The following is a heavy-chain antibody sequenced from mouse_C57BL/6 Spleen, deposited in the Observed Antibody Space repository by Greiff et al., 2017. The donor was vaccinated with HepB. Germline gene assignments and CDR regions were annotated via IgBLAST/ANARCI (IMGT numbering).Heavy chain of an antibody. Sequence: VQRVESGAELVKPGASVKMSCKASGYTFTSYWITWVKQRPGQGLEWIGDIYPGSGSTNYNEKFKSKATLTVDTSSSTAYMQLSSLTSEDSAVYYCARGIYVSSFYGYFDVWGTGTTVTVSA. D-gene: IGHD1-1*01. V-gene: IGHV1-55*01. CDR3: ARGIYVSSFYGYFDV. J-gene: IGHJ1*03. CDR2: IYPGSGST. CDR1: GYTFTSYW.